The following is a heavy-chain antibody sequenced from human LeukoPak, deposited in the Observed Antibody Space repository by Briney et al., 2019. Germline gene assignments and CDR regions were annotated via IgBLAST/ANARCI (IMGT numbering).Heavy chain of an antibody. D-gene: IGHD5-24*01. J-gene: IGHJ4*02. Sequence: PGGSLRLSCGASGFTVRSNYMSWVRQAPGKGLEWVSVIYSGGSTYYADSVKGRFTISRDNSKNTLYLKMNSRRAEDTVVYYCARGSEMAKVWDYWGQGTLVTVSS. CDR1: GFTVRSNY. CDR2: IYSGGST. CDR3: ARGSEMAKVWDY. V-gene: IGHV3-53*01.